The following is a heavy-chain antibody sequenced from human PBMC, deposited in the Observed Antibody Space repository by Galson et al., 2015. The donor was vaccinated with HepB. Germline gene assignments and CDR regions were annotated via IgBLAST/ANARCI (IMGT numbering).Heavy chain of an antibody. J-gene: IGHJ4*02. V-gene: IGHV1-69*13. CDR3: AKKTWYYYDSSGYYPLDS. CDR2: IIPIIRTV. CDR1: GGTFSNYA. D-gene: IGHD3-22*01. Sequence: SVKVSCKASGGTFSNYAISWVRQAPGQGLEWMGGIIPIIRTVNYAQTFQDRVTVTADESTATAYMELSSLRSEDTAMYYCAKKTWYYYDSSGYYPLDSWGQGTLVTVPS.